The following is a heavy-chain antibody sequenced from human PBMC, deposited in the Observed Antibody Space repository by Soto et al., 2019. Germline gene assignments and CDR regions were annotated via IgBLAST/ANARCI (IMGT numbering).Heavy chain of an antibody. J-gene: IGHJ4*02. D-gene: IGHD3-22*01. V-gene: IGHV1-18*01. CDR1: GYTFTSYG. Sequence: QVQLVQSGAEVKKPGASVKVSCKASGYTFTSYGISCVRQAPRHGLEWMGWISAYNGNTIYAQKLQGRVTMTTDTPTSTAYRDLRCLRSDATAVYYCARHQADYYDGSGLDYGGQGTLVTV. CDR2: ISAYNGNT. CDR3: ARHQADYYDGSGLDY.